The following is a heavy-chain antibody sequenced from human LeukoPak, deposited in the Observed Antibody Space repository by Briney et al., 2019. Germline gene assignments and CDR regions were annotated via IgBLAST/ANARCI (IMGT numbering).Heavy chain of an antibody. V-gene: IGHV4-39*07. D-gene: IGHD1-1*01. CDR2: IYYSGGT. J-gene: IGHJ5*02. CDR1: GGSISSSSYY. CDR3: ARGATGAAFSWFDP. Sequence: PSETLSLTCTVSGGSISSSSYYWGWIRQPPGKGLEWIGSIYYSGGTYYNPSLKSRVTISVDTSKNQFSLKLSSVTAADTAVYYCARGATGAAFSWFDPWGQGTLVTVSS.